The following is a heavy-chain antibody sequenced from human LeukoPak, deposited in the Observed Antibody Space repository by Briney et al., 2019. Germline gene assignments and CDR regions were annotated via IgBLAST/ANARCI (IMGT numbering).Heavy chain of an antibody. D-gene: IGHD4-11*01. CDR1: GFTFSDYY. V-gene: IGHV3-11*01. J-gene: IGHJ6*02. CDR2: ISSSGSTI. Sequence: GGSLRLSRAASGFTFSDYYMSWIRQAPGKGLEWVSYISSSGSTIYYADSVKGRFTISRDNAKNSLYLQMNSLRAEDTAVYYCARWDYTEYYYYGTDVWGQGTTVTVSS. CDR3: ARWDYTEYYYYGTDV.